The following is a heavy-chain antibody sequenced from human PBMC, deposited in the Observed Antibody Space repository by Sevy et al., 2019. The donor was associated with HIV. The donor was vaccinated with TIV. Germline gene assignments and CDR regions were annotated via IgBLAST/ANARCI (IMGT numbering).Heavy chain of an antibody. CDR2: INQDGSET. D-gene: IGHD3-10*01. CDR1: GFTFSSYW. CDR3: ARLFYGSADY. Sequence: GGSLRLSCAASGFTFSSYWMSWVRQAPGKGREWVATINQDGSETFYGDSVKGRFTISRHNPRKSLYLQMNGLSAEDTAVYYWARLFYGSADYWGQGTLVTVSS. V-gene: IGHV3-7*01. J-gene: IGHJ4*02.